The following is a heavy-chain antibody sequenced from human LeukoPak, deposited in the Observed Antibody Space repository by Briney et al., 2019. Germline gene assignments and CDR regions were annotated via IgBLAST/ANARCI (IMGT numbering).Heavy chain of an antibody. J-gene: IGHJ6*03. CDR2: IYTSGST. CDR1: GGSISSYY. CDR3: ARGPLEDYGGNSFGYYYYYYMDV. Sequence: PSETLSLTCTVSGGSISSYYWSWIRQPAGKGLEWIGRIYTSGSTSYNPSLKSRVTMSVDTSKNQFSLKLSSVTAADTAVYYCARGPLEDYGGNSFGYYYYYYMDVWSKGTTVTVSS. V-gene: IGHV4-4*07. D-gene: IGHD4-23*01.